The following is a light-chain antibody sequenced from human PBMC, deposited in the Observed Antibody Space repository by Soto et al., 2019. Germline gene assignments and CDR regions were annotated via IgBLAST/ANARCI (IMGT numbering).Light chain of an antibody. CDR3: QQYENLPYT. V-gene: IGKV1-33*01. CDR2: ATS. CDR1: LDIRNY. Sequence: DIQLTQSPPSLSASVGDRVSITCQASLDIRNYLNWYQHKPGRAPKLLIYATSNLQTGVPSRFGGSASGTHFSFIIPGLQPADVATYYCQQYENLPYTFGQGNKLEI. J-gene: IGKJ2*01.